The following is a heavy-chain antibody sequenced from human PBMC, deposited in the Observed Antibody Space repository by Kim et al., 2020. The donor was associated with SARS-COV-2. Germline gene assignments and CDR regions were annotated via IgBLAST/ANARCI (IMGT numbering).Heavy chain of an antibody. V-gene: IGHV3-7*01. D-gene: IGHD6-13*01. CDR1: GFTFSSYW. CDR3: ARDGIAAAGNYYYYGMDV. CDR2: IKQDGSEK. J-gene: IGHJ6*02. Sequence: GGSLRLSCADSGFTFSSYWMSWVRQAPGKGLEWVANIKQDGSEKYYVDSVKGRFTISRDNAKNSLYLQMNSLRAEDTAVYYCARDGIAAAGNYYYYGMDVWGQGTTVTVSS.